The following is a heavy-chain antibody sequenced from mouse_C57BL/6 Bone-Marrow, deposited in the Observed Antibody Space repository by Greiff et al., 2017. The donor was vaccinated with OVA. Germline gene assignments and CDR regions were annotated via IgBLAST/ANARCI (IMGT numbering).Heavy chain of an antibody. CDR3: ARDGYYDDY. CDR2: IHPNSGST. CDR1: GYSFTSYW. J-gene: IGHJ2*01. D-gene: IGHD2-4*01. Sequence: QVQLQQPGAELVKPGASVKLSCKASGYSFTSYWMHWVKQRPGQGLEWICMIHPNSGSTNYNEQFKSKATCTGNKSASRAYMQLSSLTAEDSADYYCARDGYYDDYWGEGTTLTVSS. V-gene: IGHV1-64*01.